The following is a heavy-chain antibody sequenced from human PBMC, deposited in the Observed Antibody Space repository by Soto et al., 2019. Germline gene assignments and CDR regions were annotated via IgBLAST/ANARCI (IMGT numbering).Heavy chain of an antibody. J-gene: IGHJ4*02. CDR3: ASSGSGYDYYFDY. CDR2: IYSGGST. V-gene: IGHV3-53*01. Sequence: EVQLVESGGGLIQPGGSLRLSCAASGFTVSSNYMSWVRQAPGKGLEWVSVIYSGGSTYYADSVKGRFTISRDNSKNTLYLQMNSLRAEDTAVYYCASSGSGYDYYFDYWGQGTLVTVSS. D-gene: IGHD5-12*01. CDR1: GFTVSSNY.